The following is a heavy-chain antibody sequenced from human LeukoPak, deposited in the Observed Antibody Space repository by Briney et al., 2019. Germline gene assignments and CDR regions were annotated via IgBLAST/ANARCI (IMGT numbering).Heavy chain of an antibody. CDR3: ARGLHSSSYLWFDP. V-gene: IGHV4-38-2*02. CDR2: IYHSGST. CDR1: GYSISSGYY. Sequence: PSETLSLTCTVSGYSISSGYYWGWIRQPPGKGLEWIGSIYHSGSTYYNPSLKSRVTISVDTSKNQFSLKLSSVTAADTAVYYCARGLHSSSYLWFDPWGQGTLVTVSS. D-gene: IGHD6-6*01. J-gene: IGHJ5*02.